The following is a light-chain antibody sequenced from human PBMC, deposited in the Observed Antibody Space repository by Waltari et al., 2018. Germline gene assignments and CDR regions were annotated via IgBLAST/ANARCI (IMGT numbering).Light chain of an antibody. CDR2: GAS. CDR3: QHYVRLPVT. CDR1: QSVGWS. V-gene: IGKV3-20*01. J-gene: IGKJ1*01. Sequence: EIVLTQSPGTLSLSPGERAPLPCRASQSVGWSLAWYQQQPCQAPRLLIYGASTRAPGIPDRFSGGGSGTDFSLTISRLEPEDFAVYHCQHYVRLPVTFGQGTKVEIK.